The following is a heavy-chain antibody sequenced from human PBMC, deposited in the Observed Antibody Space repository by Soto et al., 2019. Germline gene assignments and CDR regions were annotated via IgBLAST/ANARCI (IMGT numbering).Heavy chain of an antibody. CDR1: GGTFSSYA. D-gene: IGHD6-13*01. V-gene: IGHV1-69*13. J-gene: IGHJ4*02. Sequence: ASVKVSCKASGGTFSSYAISWVRQAPGQGLEWMGGIIPIFGTANYAQKFQGRVTITADESTSTAYMELSSLRSEDTAVYYCARGPLAAAGYFDYWGQGTLVTVSS. CDR3: ARGPLAAAGYFDY. CDR2: IIPIFGTA.